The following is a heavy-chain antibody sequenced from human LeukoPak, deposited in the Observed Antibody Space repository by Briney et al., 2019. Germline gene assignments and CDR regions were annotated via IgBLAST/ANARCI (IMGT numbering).Heavy chain of an antibody. D-gene: IGHD3-10*01. CDR3: AKALGPAMVRGVIHH. Sequence: GGSLRLSCAASGFTFSNYGMHWVRQAPGKGLEWVTFIRYDGSIKYYADSVKGRFTISRDNSKNTLYLQMHSLRAEDTAVYYCAKALGPAMVRGVIHHWGQGILVTVSS. J-gene: IGHJ5*02. V-gene: IGHV3-30*02. CDR2: IRYDGSIK. CDR1: GFTFSNYG.